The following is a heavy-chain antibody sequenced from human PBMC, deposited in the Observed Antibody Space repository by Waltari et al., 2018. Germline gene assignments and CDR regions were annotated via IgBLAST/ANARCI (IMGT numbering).Heavy chain of an antibody. Sequence: QVQLQESGPGLVKPSETLSLICSVSGDSITNSYWSWVRQPPGKGLEWIGYTAYSWSTRYNPSLKSRATISVDTSKKQFSLRLGSVTAADTAIYYCARSYDFWSGYPLHYWGQGTLVTVSS. CDR1: GDSITNSY. D-gene: IGHD3-3*01. J-gene: IGHJ4*02. CDR2: TAYSWST. V-gene: IGHV4-59*01. CDR3: ARSYDFWSGYPLHY.